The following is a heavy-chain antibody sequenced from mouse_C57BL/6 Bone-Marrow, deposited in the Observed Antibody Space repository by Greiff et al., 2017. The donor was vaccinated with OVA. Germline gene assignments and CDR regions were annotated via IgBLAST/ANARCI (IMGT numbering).Heavy chain of an antibody. CDR3: ARPRAYFYFDY. CDR1: GFTFSDYG. D-gene: IGHD2-10*01. CDR2: ISSGSSTI. V-gene: IGHV5-17*01. J-gene: IGHJ2*01. Sequence: DVMLVESGGGLVKPGGSLKLSCAASGFTFSDYGMHWVRQAPEKGLEWVAYISSGSSTIYYADTVKGRFTISRDNAKNTLFLQMTSLRSEDTAMYYCARPRAYFYFDYWGQGTTLTVSS.